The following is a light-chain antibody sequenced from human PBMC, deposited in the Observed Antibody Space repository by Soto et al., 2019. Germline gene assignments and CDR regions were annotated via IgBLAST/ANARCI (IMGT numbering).Light chain of an antibody. V-gene: IGKV3-11*01. CDR2: DAS. Sequence: ILFTQSPATLSLSPGERATLSCRASQSVSSYLAWYQQTHGQAPRLLIYDASNRDTGIPARFSGSGSGTDFTLPLSRLEPEDFAVYYCQQRSNWPITFGQGTRLEIK. CDR3: QQRSNWPIT. CDR1: QSVSSY. J-gene: IGKJ5*01.